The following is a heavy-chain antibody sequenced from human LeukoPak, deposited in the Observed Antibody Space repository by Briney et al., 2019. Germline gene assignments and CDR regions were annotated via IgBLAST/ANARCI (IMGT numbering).Heavy chain of an antibody. J-gene: IGHJ6*02. V-gene: IGHV1-69*13. CDR3: ARGFMAGGYYGMDV. Sequence: ASVKVSCKASGGTFSSYAISWVRQAPGQGLEWMGGIIPIFGTANYAQKFQGRVTITADESTSTAYMELSSLRSEDTAVYYCARGFMAGGYYGMDVWGQGTTVTVSS. D-gene: IGHD4-23*01. CDR1: GGTFSSYA. CDR2: IIPIFGTA.